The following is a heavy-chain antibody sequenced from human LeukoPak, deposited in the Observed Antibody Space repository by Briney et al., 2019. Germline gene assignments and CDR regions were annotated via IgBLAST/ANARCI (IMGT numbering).Heavy chain of an antibody. CDR3: VRDGDHRDFDH. V-gene: IGHV3-74*01. J-gene: IGHJ4*02. D-gene: IGHD3-10*01. CDR2: IKYDASFT. Sequence: GGSLRPSCAASGLTSSSYWMPWFRQAPGKGLVWVARIKYDASFTNYADSVKGRFTISRDNAKNTLYLHMNSLRAEDTAVYYCVRDGDHRDFDHWGQGTLVPVSS. CDR1: GLTSSSYW.